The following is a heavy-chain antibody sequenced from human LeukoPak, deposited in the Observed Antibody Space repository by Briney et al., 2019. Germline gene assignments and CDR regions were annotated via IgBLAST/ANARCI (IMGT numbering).Heavy chain of an antibody. CDR1: GGSISSRSSY. V-gene: IGHV4-39*07. Sequence: ASQTLSLTCTVSGGSISSRSSYWGWIRQPPGKGPDWIGSMSYSGTTYYNPSLKSRVTISADTSKNQFSLKLSSVTAADTAVYYCASTIAAEFDYWGQGTLVTVSS. CDR2: MSYSGTT. CDR3: ASTIAAEFDY. J-gene: IGHJ4*02. D-gene: IGHD6-13*01.